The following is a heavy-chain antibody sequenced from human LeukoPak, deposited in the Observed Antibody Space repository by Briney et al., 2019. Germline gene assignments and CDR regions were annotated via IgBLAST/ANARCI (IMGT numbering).Heavy chain of an antibody. CDR2: IYYSGST. CDR3: ASFSAIGMGQYYFDY. Sequence: SQTLSLTCTVSGGSISSGDYYWSWIRQPPGKGLEWIGYIYYSGSTNYNPSLKSRVTISVDTSKNQFSLKLSSVTAADTAVYYCASFSAIGMGQYYFDYWGQGTLVTVSS. CDR1: GGSISSGDYY. J-gene: IGHJ4*02. D-gene: IGHD2-8*01. V-gene: IGHV4-61*08.